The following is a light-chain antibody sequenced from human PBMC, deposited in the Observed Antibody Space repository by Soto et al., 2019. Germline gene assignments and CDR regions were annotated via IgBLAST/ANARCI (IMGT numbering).Light chain of an antibody. CDR2: AAS. J-gene: IGKJ1*01. CDR3: QQYYSYPRT. Sequence: AIRMTPSPSSLSASTGDRVTITCRASQGISSYLAWYQQKPGKAPKLLIYAASTLQSGVPSRFSGSGSGTDFTLTISCLQSEDFATYYCQQYYSYPRTCGQGTKVDNK. V-gene: IGKV1-8*01. CDR1: QGISSY.